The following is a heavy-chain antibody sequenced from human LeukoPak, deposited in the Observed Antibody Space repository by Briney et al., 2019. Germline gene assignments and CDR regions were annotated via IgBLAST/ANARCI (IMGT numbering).Heavy chain of an antibody. CDR2: IYQSGST. J-gene: IGHJ6*03. Sequence: KASETLSLTCTVSGGSISNYYWSWIRQPPGKGLEWIGYIYQSGSTDYNPSLKSRVTISVDTSRNQFSLKLSSVTAADTAVYYCARAREQHYYYYYYMDVWGKGTTVTVSS. CDR3: ARAREQHYYYYYYMDV. V-gene: IGHV4-59*08. CDR1: GGSISNYY. D-gene: IGHD6-13*01.